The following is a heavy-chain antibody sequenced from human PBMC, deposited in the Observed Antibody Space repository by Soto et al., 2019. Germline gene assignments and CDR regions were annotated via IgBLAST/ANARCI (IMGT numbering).Heavy chain of an antibody. J-gene: IGHJ4*02. CDR2: IVVGSGNT. CDR3: AADPNWQQLVLWGWPLRTTFDY. V-gene: IGHV1-58*01. D-gene: IGHD6-13*01. Sequence: ASVKVSCKASGFTFTSSAVQWVRQARGQRLEWIGWIVVGSGNTNYAQKFQERVTITRDMSTSTAYMELSSLRSEDTAVYYCAADPNWQQLVLWGWPLRTTFDYWGQGTLVTVSS. CDR1: GFTFTSSA.